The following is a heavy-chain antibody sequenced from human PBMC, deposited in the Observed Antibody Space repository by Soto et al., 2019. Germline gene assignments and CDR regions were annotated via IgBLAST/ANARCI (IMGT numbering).Heavy chain of an antibody. J-gene: IGHJ4*02. CDR1: GFTFSSYA. V-gene: IGHV3-30-3*01. CDR3: ARERGFD. CDR2: ISYDGSNK. Sequence: QVQLVESGGGVVQPGRSLRLSCAASGFTFSSYAMHWVRQAPGKGLEWVAVISYDGSNKYYADSVKGRFTISRDNSKTTLYLQMSSLRAEDPAVYYCARERGFDWGQVTLVTVSS. D-gene: IGHD3-10*01.